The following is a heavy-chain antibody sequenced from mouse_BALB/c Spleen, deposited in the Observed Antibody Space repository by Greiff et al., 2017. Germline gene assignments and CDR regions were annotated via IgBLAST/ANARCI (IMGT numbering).Heavy chain of an antibody. V-gene: IGHV1-63*02. J-gene: IGHJ2*01. CDR1: GYTFTNYW. CDR3: ARGIYDGYYNDY. CDR2: IYPGGGYT. D-gene: IGHD2-3*01. Sequence: VQLQESGAELVRPGTSVKISCKASGYTFTNYWLGWVKQRPGHGLEWIGDIYPGGGYTNYNEKFKGKATLTADTSSSTAYMQLSSLTSEDSAVYFCARGIYDGYYNDYWGQGTTLTVSS.